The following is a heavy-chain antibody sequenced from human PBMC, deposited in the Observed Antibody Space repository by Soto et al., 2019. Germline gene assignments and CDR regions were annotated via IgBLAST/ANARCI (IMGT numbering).Heavy chain of an antibody. CDR1: GGSISSGGYS. V-gene: IGHV4-30-2*01. CDR2: IYHSGST. CDR3: ARRPYDILTGYYLYYFDH. Sequence: QLQLQESGSGLVKPSQTLSLTCAVSGGSISSGGYSWSWIRQPPGKGLEWIGYIYHSGSTYYNASLKSRVTISIDMSKNQFYLKLSSVTAADTAVYYCARRPYDILTGYYLYYFDHWGQGTLVTVSS. D-gene: IGHD3-9*01. J-gene: IGHJ4*02.